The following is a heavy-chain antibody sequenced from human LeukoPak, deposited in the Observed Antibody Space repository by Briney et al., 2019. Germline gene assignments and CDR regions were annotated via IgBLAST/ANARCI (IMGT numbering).Heavy chain of an antibody. CDR3: AGRFGVREGGEYHYYGMDV. J-gene: IGHJ6*02. V-gene: IGHV5-51*01. CDR2: IYPLDSDN. D-gene: IGHD3-16*01. Sequence: GESLKISCKGSGYNFPDYWIDWVRQMPGKGLEWVGHIYPLDSDNTCSPSFQGQVTISVDKSTSPAYLQWRSLKASDTAMDDCAGRFGVREGGEYHYYGMDVWGQGTTVTVSS. CDR1: GYNFPDYW.